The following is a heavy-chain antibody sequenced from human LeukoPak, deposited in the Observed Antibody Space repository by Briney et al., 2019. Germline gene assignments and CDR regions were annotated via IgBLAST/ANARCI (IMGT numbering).Heavy chain of an antibody. V-gene: IGHV3-21*01. Sequence: YSXNWVRQATGKGLEWVSSISSSSSYIYYADSVKGRFTISRDNAKNSLYLQMNSLRAEDTAVYYCARRPPGFDPWGQGTLVTVSS. CDR1: YS. CDR3: ARRPPGFDP. J-gene: IGHJ5*02. CDR2: ISSSSSYI.